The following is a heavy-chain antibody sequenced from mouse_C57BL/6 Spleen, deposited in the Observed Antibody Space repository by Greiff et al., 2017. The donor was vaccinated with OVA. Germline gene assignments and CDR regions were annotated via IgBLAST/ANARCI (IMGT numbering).Heavy chain of an antibody. J-gene: IGHJ4*01. V-gene: IGHV1-82*01. CDR1: GYAFSSSW. CDR2: IYPGDGDT. Sequence: QVQLQQSGPELVKPGASVKISCKASGYAFSSSWMNWVKQRPGKGLEWIGRIYPGDGDTNYNGKFKGKATLTADKSSSTAYMQLSSLTSEDSAVYYCARGDYDYDGRGYAMDYWGQGTSVTVSS. CDR3: ARGDYDYDGRGYAMDY. D-gene: IGHD2-4*01.